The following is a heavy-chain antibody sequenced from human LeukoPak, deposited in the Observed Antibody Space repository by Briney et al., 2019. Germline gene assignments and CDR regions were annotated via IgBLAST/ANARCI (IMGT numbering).Heavy chain of an antibody. V-gene: IGHV4-59*08. CDR1: GRSISSYY. CDR3: TRLSLDTTTPNWYFDI. CDR2: IYYSGST. D-gene: IGHD5-18*01. J-gene: IGHJ2*01. Sequence: PSETLSLTCTVSGRSISSYYWSWIPQPPGKGLEYIGYIYYSGSTNYNPSLKSRVTISVDTSKNQFSLKLSSVTAADTAVYYCTRLSLDTTTPNWYFDIWGRGTVVTVSS.